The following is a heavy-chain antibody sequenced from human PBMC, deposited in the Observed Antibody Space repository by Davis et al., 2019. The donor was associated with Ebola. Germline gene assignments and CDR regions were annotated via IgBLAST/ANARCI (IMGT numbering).Heavy chain of an antibody. V-gene: IGHV3-7*01. J-gene: IGHJ6*04. CDR3: ARDLSSGWLSGVDV. CDR1: GFSFSSYW. Sequence: GESLKISCAASGFSFSSYWMSWVRQAPGKGLEWVANIKQDGSEKYYVDSVEGRFTISRDNAKNSLYLQMNSLRAEDTAVYYCARDLSSGWLSGVDVWGKGTTVTVSS. D-gene: IGHD6-19*01. CDR2: IKQDGSEK.